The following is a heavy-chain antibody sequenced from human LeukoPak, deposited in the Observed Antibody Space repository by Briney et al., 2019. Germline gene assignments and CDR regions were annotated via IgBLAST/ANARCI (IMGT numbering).Heavy chain of an antibody. Sequence: PSETLSLTCTVSGYSISSGYYWGWIRQPPGKGLEWIGSIYHSGSTYYNPSLKSRVTISVDTSKNQFSLKLSSVTAADTAVYYCARDSLAVAGQVHYYYGMDVWGQGTTVTVSS. V-gene: IGHV4-38-2*02. J-gene: IGHJ6*02. CDR3: ARDSLAVAGQVHYYYGMDV. CDR2: IYHSGST. D-gene: IGHD6-19*01. CDR1: GYSISSGYY.